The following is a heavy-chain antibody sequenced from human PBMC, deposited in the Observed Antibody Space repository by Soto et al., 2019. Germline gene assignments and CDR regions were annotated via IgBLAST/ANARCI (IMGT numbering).Heavy chain of an antibody. CDR1: GGSFTSNNW. CDR2: IYRTGST. V-gene: IGHV4-4*02. D-gene: IGHD1-7*01. J-gene: IGHJ4*02. CDR3: ASRDPGTSVDF. Sequence: SETLSLTCAVSGGSFTSNNWWTWVRQPPGQGLEWIGEIYRTGSTNYNPSLKSRVTISLDKSENQFSLKVTSLAAADTAVYYCASRDPGTSVDFWGQGTLVTVSS.